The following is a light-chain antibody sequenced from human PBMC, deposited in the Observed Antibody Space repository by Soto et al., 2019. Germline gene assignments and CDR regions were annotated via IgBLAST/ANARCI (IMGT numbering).Light chain of an antibody. CDR3: SSYSTTNILV. CDR1: SSDVGAYEH. V-gene: IGLV2-14*03. CDR2: DVN. J-gene: IGLJ1*01. Sequence: QSALTQPASVSGSPGQSVAISCTGASSDVGAYEHVSWYQQHPGRAPKLILYDVNNRPSGVSNHFSGSKSGNTASLVISGLQANDEADYYCSSYSTTNILVFGSGTKLTVL.